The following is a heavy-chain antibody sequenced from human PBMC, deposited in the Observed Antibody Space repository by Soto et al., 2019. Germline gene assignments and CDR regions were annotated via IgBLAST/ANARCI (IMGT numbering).Heavy chain of an antibody. CDR2: IYYDGST. CDR1: GASISSSSFY. V-gene: IGHV4-39*01. Sequence: SETLSLTCTVSGASISSSSFYWGWIRQPPGKGLESIANIYYDGSTYYNPSLKSRVTISFDTSKNQFSLKLSSVTAADTAVYYCARTSRFDCWGQGTLVTVSS. D-gene: IGHD6-6*01. J-gene: IGHJ4*02. CDR3: ARTSRFDC.